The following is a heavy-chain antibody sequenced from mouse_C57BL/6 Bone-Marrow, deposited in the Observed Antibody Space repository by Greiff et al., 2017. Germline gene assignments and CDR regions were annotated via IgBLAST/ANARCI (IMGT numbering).Heavy chain of an antibody. CDR3: ASHYYGSISYYAMDY. D-gene: IGHD1-1*01. J-gene: IGHJ4*01. CDR2: IYPGSGNT. CDR1: GYSFTNYY. V-gene: IGHV1-66*01. Sequence: VQLQQSGPELVKPGASVKISCKASGYSFTNYYIHWVKQRPGQGLEWIGWIYPGSGNTKYNEKFKGKATLTADTSSSTAYMQLSSLTSEDSAVYYCASHYYGSISYYAMDYWGQGTSVTVSS.